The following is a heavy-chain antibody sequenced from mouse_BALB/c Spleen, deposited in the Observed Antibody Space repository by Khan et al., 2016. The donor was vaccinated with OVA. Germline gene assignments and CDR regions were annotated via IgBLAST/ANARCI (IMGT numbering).Heavy chain of an antibody. V-gene: IGHV1-20*02. J-gene: IGHJ2*01. CDR3: ARKNGSDFDY. D-gene: IGHD1-1*01. Sequence: VQLKESGPELVKPGASVKISCTASGYSFTGYFMNWVMQSHGKSLEWIGRINPHIGEAFYNQKFTGKATLNVDESSSTAQMELRSLASEASAVYYCARKNGSDFDYWGQGTTLTVSS. CDR1: GYSFTGYF. CDR2: INPHIGEA.